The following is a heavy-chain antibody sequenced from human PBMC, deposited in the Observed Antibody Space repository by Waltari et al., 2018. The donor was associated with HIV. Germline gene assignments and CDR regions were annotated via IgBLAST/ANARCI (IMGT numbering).Heavy chain of an antibody. CDR2: INHSGTT. Sequence: VQLQQWGAGLLKPSETLSRTCAVYGASFNDYYWSWIRQTPGKGLEWIGEINHSGTTNYNPSLKSRVVMSLYTAKHQLSLNLTPVTAADTAMYDCAIATYRNGDVFRIDVWDQGTLVTVSS. J-gene: IGHJ4*02. CDR1: GASFNDYY. CDR3: AIATYRNGDVFRIDV. V-gene: IGHV4-34*02. D-gene: IGHD2-21*01.